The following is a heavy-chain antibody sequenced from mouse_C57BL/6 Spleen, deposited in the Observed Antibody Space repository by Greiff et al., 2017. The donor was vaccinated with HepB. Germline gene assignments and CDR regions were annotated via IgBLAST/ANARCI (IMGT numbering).Heavy chain of an antibody. Sequence: VQLVESGAELVRPGTSVKMSCKASGYTFTNYWIGWAKQRPGHGLEWIGDIYPGGGYTNYNEKFKGKATLTADKSSSTAYMQFSSLTSEDSAIYYCAREGPQARFAYWGQGTLVTVSA. CDR1: GYTFTNYW. V-gene: IGHV1-63*01. CDR2: IYPGGGYT. D-gene: IGHD3-2*02. J-gene: IGHJ3*01. CDR3: AREGPQARFAY.